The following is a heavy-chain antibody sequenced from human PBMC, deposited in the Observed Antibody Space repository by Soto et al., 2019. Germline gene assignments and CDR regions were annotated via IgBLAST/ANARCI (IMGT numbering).Heavy chain of an antibody. J-gene: IGHJ4*02. CDR3: AHRSRGYAYYFDQ. V-gene: IGHV2-5*02. Sequence: QITLKESGPTLVKPTQTLTLTCSFSGFSLSTRGVGVGWIRQPPGKALEWLALIFWDDDKWYSPSLRSRLTITEDTSKNQVVLTMTNIDPVDTATYYCAHRSRGYAYYFDQWCQGTLVTVSS. D-gene: IGHD5-12*01. CDR1: GFSLSTRGVG. CDR2: IFWDDDK.